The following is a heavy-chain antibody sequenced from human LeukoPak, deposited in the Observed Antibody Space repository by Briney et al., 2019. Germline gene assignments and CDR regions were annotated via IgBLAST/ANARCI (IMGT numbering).Heavy chain of an antibody. D-gene: IGHD2-2*01. CDR1: GFTFSRSA. J-gene: IGHJ4*02. Sequence: GGSLRLSCSASGFTFSRSAMTWVRQLPGKGLEWVSTISGNGQQRYYGDSVKGRFSVSRDNSKNTLYLHMVSLRAEDTAIYYCAKQRRALVVPSTLDYWGQGTLVTVSS. CDR3: AKQRRALVVPSTLDY. V-gene: IGHV3-23*01. CDR2: ISGNGQQR.